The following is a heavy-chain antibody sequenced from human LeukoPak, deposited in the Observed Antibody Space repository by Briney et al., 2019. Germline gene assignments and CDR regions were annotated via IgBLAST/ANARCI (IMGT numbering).Heavy chain of an antibody. CDR2: ISGSGGST. CDR3: AKDPYDFWSGYLYYFDY. V-gene: IGHV3-23*01. Sequence: SGGSLRLSCAASGFTFSSYAMSWVRQAPGKGLEWVSAISGSGGSTYYADSVKGRFTISRDNSKNTLYLQMNSLRAEDTAVYYCAKDPYDFWSGYLYYFDYWGQGTLVTVSS. CDR1: GFTFSSYA. J-gene: IGHJ4*02. D-gene: IGHD3-3*01.